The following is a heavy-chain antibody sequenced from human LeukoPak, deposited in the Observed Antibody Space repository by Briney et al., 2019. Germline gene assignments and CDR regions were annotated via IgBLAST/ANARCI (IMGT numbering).Heavy chain of an antibody. Sequence: GGSLRLSCAASGFTFSSYGMHWVRQAPGKGLEWVAVISYDGSNKYYADSVKGRFTISRDNSKNTLYLQMNSLRAEDTAVYYCAKGVSSSWDYYYYYGMDVWGQGTTVTVSS. J-gene: IGHJ6*02. CDR1: GFTFSSYG. CDR3: AKGVSSSWDYYYYYGMDV. V-gene: IGHV3-30*18. D-gene: IGHD6-13*01. CDR2: ISYDGSNK.